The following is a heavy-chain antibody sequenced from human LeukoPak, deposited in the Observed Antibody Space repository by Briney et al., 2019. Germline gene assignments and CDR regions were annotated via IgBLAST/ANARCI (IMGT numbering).Heavy chain of an antibody. CDR2: FYYSGST. Sequence: SETLSLTCTVSGGSIVSYYWSWIRQPPGKGLEWIGSFYYSGSTYYNPSLKSRVTISVDTSKNQFSLKLSSVTAADTAVYYCARLSDFWSGYYGFDFWGQGTLVTVSS. D-gene: IGHD3-3*01. CDR1: GGSIVSYY. CDR3: ARLSDFWSGYYGFDF. J-gene: IGHJ4*02. V-gene: IGHV4-59*05.